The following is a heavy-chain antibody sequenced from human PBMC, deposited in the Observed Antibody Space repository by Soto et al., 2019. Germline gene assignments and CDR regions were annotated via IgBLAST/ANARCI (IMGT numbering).Heavy chain of an antibody. CDR3: AKDIPRYSSGWYGGFDY. CDR1: GFTFSSYG. V-gene: IGHV3-30*18. CDR2: ISYDGSNK. D-gene: IGHD6-19*01. Sequence: QVQLVESGGGVVQPGRSLRLSCAASGFTFSSYGMHWVRQAPGKGLEWVAVISYDGSNKYYADSVKGRFTISRDNSKNTLYLQMNSLRAEDTAVYYCAKDIPRYSSGWYGGFDYWGQGTLVTVSS. J-gene: IGHJ4*02.